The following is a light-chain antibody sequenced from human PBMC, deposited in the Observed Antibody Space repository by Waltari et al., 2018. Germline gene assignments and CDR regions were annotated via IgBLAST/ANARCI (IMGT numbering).Light chain of an antibody. V-gene: IGKV3D-15*03. CDR2: GAS. CDR1: QSVNSN. J-gene: IGKJ2*01. CDR3: QQYNNWPYT. Sequence: EIVMTQSPDTLSVSPGERASLSCRASQSVNSNFAWYQQKPGQAPRLLIYGASIRAIGIPARFSGSGSGTEFTLTINILQSEDFALYYCQQYNNWPYTFGQETKLEIK.